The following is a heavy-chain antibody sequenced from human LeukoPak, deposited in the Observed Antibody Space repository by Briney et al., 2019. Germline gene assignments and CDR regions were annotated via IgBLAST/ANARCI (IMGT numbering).Heavy chain of an antibody. Sequence: SQTLSLTCTVSGGSISSGSYYWSWIRQPAGKGLEWIGRIYTSGSTNYNPSLKSRVTISVDTSKNQFSLKLSSVTAADTAVYYCARDLAVVVPAADPYNYYYYMDVWGKGTTVTVPS. CDR1: GGSISSGSYY. D-gene: IGHD2-2*01. CDR2: IYTSGST. J-gene: IGHJ6*03. CDR3: ARDLAVVVPAADPYNYYYYMDV. V-gene: IGHV4-61*02.